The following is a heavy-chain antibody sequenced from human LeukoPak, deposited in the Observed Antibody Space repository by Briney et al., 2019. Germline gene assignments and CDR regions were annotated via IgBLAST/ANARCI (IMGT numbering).Heavy chain of an antibody. V-gene: IGHV3-30*03. CDR3: ARDRRDYYGSGSYYNN. CDR2: ISYDGSNK. Sequence: PGRSLRLSCAASGFTFSSYGMHWVRQAPGKGLEWVAVISYDGSNKYYADSVKGRFTISRDNSKNTLYLQMNSLRAEDTAVYYCARDRRDYYGSGSYYNNWGQGTLVTVSS. D-gene: IGHD3-10*01. CDR1: GFTFSSYG. J-gene: IGHJ4*02.